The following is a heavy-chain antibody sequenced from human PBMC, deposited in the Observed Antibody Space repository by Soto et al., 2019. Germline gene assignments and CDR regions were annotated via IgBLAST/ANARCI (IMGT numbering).Heavy chain of an antibody. CDR2: LYWNDDK. V-gene: IGHV2-5*01. J-gene: IGHJ3*02. CDR1: GFSLSTSGVG. Sequence: QITLKESGPTLVKPTQTLTLTCTFSGFSLSTSGVGVGWIRQPPGKALEWLALLYWNDDKRYSPSLKSRLTITKDTSKNQVVLTMTNMDPVDTATYYCAHNFRMDAFDIWGQGTMVTVSS. D-gene: IGHD3-3*01. CDR3: AHNFRMDAFDI.